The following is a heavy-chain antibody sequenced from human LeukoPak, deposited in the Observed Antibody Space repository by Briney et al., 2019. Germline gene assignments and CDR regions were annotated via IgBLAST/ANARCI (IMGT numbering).Heavy chain of an antibody. CDR1: GGSFSGYY. D-gene: IGHD4-23*01. Sequence: PSETLSLTCAVYGGSFSGYYWSWIRQPPGKGLEWIGEINHSGSTNYNPSLKSRVTIPVDTSKNQFSLKLSSVTAADTAVYYCARDYGGNSLSDAFDIWGQGTMVTVSS. CDR2: INHSGST. V-gene: IGHV4-34*01. J-gene: IGHJ3*02. CDR3: ARDYGGNSLSDAFDI.